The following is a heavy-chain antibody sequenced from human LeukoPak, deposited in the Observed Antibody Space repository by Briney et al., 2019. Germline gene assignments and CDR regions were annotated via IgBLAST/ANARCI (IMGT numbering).Heavy chain of an antibody. V-gene: IGHV4-34*01. CDR3: ARAITGDYDSSGYSLFDY. CDR1: GGSFSGYY. J-gene: IGHJ4*02. CDR2: INHSGST. Sequence: PSETLSLTCAVYGGSFSGYYWSWIRQPPGKGLEWIGEINHSGSTNYNPSLKSRVTISVDTSKNQFSLKLSSVTAADTAVYYCARAITGDYDSSGYSLFDYWGQGTLVTVSS. D-gene: IGHD3-22*01.